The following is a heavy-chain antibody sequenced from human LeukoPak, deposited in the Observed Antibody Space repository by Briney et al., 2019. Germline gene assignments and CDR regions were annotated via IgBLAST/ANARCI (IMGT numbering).Heavy chain of an antibody. V-gene: IGHV4-34*01. CDR2: INHSGST. CDR3: ARANSSGYYYPFDY. J-gene: IGHJ4*02. D-gene: IGHD3-22*01. Sequence: KPSETLSLICAVSGGSIRRDGNLWGWIRQPPGKGLEWIGEINHSGSTNYNPSLKSRVTISVDTSKNQFSLKLSSVTAADTAVYYCARANSSGYYYPFDYWGQGTLVTVSS. CDR1: GGSIRRDGNL.